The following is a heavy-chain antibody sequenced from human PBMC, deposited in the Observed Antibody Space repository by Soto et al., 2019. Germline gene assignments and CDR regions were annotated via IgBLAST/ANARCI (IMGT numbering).Heavy chain of an antibody. CDR3: ARGYTNIDY. J-gene: IGHJ4*02. D-gene: IGHD5-18*01. CDR1: GFTFSSYA. Sequence: PGGPLRLSCAASGFTFSSYAMSWVRQAPGKGLEWVSSISGSGGTTYYADSVKGRFTISRDNSKNTLYLQMNSLRAEDTAEYYCARGYTNIDYWGQGTLVTVSS. V-gene: IGHV3-23*01. CDR2: ISGSGGTT.